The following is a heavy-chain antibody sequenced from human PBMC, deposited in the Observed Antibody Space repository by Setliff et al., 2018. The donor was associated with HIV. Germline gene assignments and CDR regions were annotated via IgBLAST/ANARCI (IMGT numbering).Heavy chain of an antibody. CDR3: ARGPAGESYGMDV. CDR2: VSGYDSHA. V-gene: IGHV1-18*01. Sequence: ASVKVSCKTSGYKFSINVINWVRQAPGQGLEWMGWVSGYDSHANYAQKLRGRVTMTSDRSTTTAYMELKNLTSDDTAVYYCARGPAGESYGMDVWGQGTTVTVSS. CDR1: GYKFSINV. D-gene: IGHD3-10*01. J-gene: IGHJ6*02.